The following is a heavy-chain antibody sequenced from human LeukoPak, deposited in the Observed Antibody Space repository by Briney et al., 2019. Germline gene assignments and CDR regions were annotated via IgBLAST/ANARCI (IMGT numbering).Heavy chain of an antibody. Sequence: SETLSLTCTVSNYSISSGYYWAWIRQPPGKGLEWIGNIYHSGNTYYNPSLKSRVTILVDTSKNLFSLNLSSVTAADTAVYYCARRIRKYSSSPIDYWGQGTLVTVSS. D-gene: IGHD6-13*01. V-gene: IGHV4-38-2*02. J-gene: IGHJ4*02. CDR1: NYSISSGYY. CDR3: ARRIRKYSSSPIDY. CDR2: IYHSGNT.